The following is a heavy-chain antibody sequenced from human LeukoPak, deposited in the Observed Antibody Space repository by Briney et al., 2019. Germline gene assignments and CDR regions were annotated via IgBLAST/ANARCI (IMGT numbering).Heavy chain of an antibody. CDR3: AREREWELLLNWFDP. CDR1: GYSISSGYY. J-gene: IGHJ5*02. Sequence: SETLSLTCTVSGYSISSGYYWGWIRQPPGKGLEWIGSISHSGSTYYNPSLKSRVTISIDTSKNQFSLKLSSVTAADTAVYYCAREREWELLLNWFDPWGQGTLVTVSS. CDR2: ISHSGST. V-gene: IGHV4-38-2*02. D-gene: IGHD1-26*01.